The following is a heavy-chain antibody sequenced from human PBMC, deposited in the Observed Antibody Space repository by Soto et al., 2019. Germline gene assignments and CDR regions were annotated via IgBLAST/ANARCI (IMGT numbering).Heavy chain of an antibody. CDR3: ARDLWGYCGTDCYPLDV. CDR2: MYNTGST. V-gene: IGHV4-59*01. CDR1: GGSISSYY. Sequence: SETLSLTCTGAGGSISSYYWSWIRQPPGKGLEWIGYMYNTGSTVYNPSLKSRVTISVDTSKNQFSLKLNAVTAADTAVYYCARDLWGYCGTDCYPLDVWGQGTTVTVS. J-gene: IGHJ6*02. D-gene: IGHD2-21*02.